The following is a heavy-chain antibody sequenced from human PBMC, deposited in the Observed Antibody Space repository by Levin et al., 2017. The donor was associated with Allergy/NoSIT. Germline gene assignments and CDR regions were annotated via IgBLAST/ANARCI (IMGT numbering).Heavy chain of an antibody. CDR3: ARVSPRSMVRGVIAVPGFHYLDL. V-gene: IGHV1-18*01. J-gene: IGHJ4*01. CDR1: GYTFTSTG. CDR2: MSTYNGDT. D-gene: IGHD3-10*01. Sequence: PGESLKISCKASGYTFTSTGISWVRQAPGRGLEWMGWMSTYNGDTQSAQKLQGRVIMTADTSTSTAYMELRSLRSDDTAVYYCARVSPRSMVRGVIAVPGFHYLDLWGKGSLVTVSS.